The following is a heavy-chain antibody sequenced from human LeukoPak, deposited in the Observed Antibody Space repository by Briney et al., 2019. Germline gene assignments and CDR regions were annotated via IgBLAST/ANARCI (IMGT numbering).Heavy chain of an antibody. J-gene: IGHJ4*02. CDR2: MSSSGSTI. V-gene: IGHV3-11*04. Sequence: GGSLRLSCAASGFTFSDYYMNWIRQAPGKGLEWISYMSSSGSTISYEDSVTGRFAVSTDNAKNSLYLQMNSLRAEDTAVYYCARSILPAANAIDYWGQGTLLTVSS. D-gene: IGHD2-2*01. CDR1: GFTFSDYY. CDR3: ARSILPAANAIDY.